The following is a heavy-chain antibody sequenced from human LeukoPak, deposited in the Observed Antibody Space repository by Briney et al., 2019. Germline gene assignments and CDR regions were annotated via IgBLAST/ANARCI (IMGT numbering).Heavy chain of an antibody. J-gene: IGHJ4*02. CDR3: ARDNPPDY. Sequence: GGSLRLSCAASGFTFSSYVMSWVRQAPGKGLEWMANIKQDGSEKSYVESVRGRFTISRDNAKNSLYLQLNSLRAEDTALYYCARDNPPDYWGQGTLVTVSS. CDR2: IKQDGSEK. CDR1: GFTFSSYV. V-gene: IGHV3-7*03.